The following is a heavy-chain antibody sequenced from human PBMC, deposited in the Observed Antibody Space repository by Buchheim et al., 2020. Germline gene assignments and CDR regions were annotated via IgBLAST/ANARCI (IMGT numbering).Heavy chain of an antibody. Sequence: QVQLVQSGAEVKKPGASVKASCKASGYTFTGYYMHWVRQAPGQGFRWMGWINPNSGGTNYAQKFQGWATMTRDTSISTAYMELSRLRSDDTAVYYCATGDTIFGVVPRGDYYGMDVWGQETT. CDR1: GYTFTGYY. V-gene: IGHV1-2*04. CDR2: INPNSGGT. J-gene: IGHJ6*02. CDR3: ATGDTIFGVVPRGDYYGMDV. D-gene: IGHD3-3*01.